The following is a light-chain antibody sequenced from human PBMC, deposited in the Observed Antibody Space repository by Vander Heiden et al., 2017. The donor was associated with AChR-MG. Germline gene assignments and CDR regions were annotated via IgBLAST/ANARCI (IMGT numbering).Light chain of an antibody. CDR2: EVS. Sequence: QSALTQPPSASGSPGQSVTISCTGTSSDVGGYNYVSWYQQHPGKAPKLMIYEVSKRPSGVPDRFSGSKSGNTASLTVSGLQAEDEADDYCSSYAGSNKVVLGGGTKL. J-gene: IGLJ2*01. CDR1: SSDVGGYNY. V-gene: IGLV2-8*01. CDR3: SSYAGSNKVV.